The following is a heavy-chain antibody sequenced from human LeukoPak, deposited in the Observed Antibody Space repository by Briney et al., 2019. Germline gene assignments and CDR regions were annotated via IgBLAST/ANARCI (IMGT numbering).Heavy chain of an antibody. V-gene: IGHV1-69*05. Sequence: ASVKVTCKASGGTFSSYAISWVRQAPGQGLEWMGGIIPIFGTANYAQKFQGRVTITTDESTSTAYMELSSLRSEDTAVYYCVRSNSLRQVAYYYYMDVWGKGTTVTVSS. CDR2: IIPIFGTA. J-gene: IGHJ6*03. CDR3: VRSNSLRQVAYYYYMDV. D-gene: IGHD4-11*01. CDR1: GGTFSSYA.